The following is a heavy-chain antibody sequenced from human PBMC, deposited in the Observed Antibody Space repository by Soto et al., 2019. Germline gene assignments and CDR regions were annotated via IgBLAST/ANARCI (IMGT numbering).Heavy chain of an antibody. CDR2: ISYDGSNK. J-gene: IGHJ4*02. D-gene: IGHD3-22*01. Sequence: PGGSLRLSCAASGFTFSSYAMHWVRQAPGKGLEWVAVISYDGSNKYYADSVKGRFTISRDNSKNTLYLQMNSLRAEDTAVYYCARGPLYYYDSSGYVYWGQGTLVTVSS. CDR3: ARGPLYYYDSSGYVY. V-gene: IGHV3-30-3*01. CDR1: GFTFSSYA.